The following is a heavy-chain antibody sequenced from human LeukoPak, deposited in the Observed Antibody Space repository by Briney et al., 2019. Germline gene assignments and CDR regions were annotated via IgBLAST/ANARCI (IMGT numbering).Heavy chain of an antibody. V-gene: IGHV3-23*01. CDR3: AKSYREYVVPAVYLY. Sequence: PGGSLRLSCAASGFTFSSYAMSWVRRAPGKGLEWVSAISGSGGSTYYADSVKGRFTISRDNSKNTLYLQMNSLRAEDTAVYYCAKSYREYVVPAVYLYWGQGTLVTVSS. D-gene: IGHD2-2*01. CDR2: ISGSGGST. J-gene: IGHJ4*02. CDR1: GFTFSSYA.